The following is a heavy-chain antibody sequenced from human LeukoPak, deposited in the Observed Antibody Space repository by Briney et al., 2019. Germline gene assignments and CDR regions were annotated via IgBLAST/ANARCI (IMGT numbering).Heavy chain of an antibody. Sequence: GSLRLSCAASGFTFASYPMTWFRQAPGRGLEWVSSFSLSGTYYADSVKGRFTISRDNSKSTLYLQMNSLRAEDTAVYYCAKGSPEWDWGQGALVTVSS. J-gene: IGHJ4*02. V-gene: IGHV3-23*01. CDR1: GFTFASYP. CDR2: FSLSGT. CDR3: AKGSPEWD. D-gene: IGHD2-8*01.